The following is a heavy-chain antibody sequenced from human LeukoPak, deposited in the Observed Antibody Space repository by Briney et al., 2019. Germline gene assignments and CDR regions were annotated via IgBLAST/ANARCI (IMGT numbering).Heavy chain of an antibody. D-gene: IGHD4-17*01. J-gene: IGHJ4*02. CDR2: ILPIVNTA. V-gene: IGHV1-69*13. CDR3: ARLTIGDYGDRESGFDY. Sequence: SVKVSCKASGGSFSSYAISWVRQAPGQGLEWMGGILPIVNTADYAQKFQGRVTITADESTSTAHMDLSSLRSEDTAVYYCARLTIGDYGDRESGFDYWGQGTLVTVSS. CDR1: GGSFSSYA.